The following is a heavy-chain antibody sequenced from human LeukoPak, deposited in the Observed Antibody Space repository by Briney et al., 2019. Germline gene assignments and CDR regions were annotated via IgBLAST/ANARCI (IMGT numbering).Heavy chain of an antibody. D-gene: IGHD3-10*01. CDR3: ARGGYYGSGNDFRFDP. J-gene: IGHJ5*02. V-gene: IGHV4-38-2*02. Sequence: SETLSLTCTVSGYSISSGYYWGWIRQPPGKGLEWIGSIYHSGSTYYNPSLKSRVTISVDTSKNQFSLKLSSVTAADTAVYYCARGGYYGSGNDFRFDPWGQGTLVTVPS. CDR1: GYSISSGYY. CDR2: IYHSGST.